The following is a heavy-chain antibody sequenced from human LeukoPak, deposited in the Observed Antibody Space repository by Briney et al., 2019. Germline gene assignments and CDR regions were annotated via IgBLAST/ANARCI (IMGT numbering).Heavy chain of an antibody. D-gene: IGHD1-26*01. CDR3: AGSEAPRSSWDWFDP. V-gene: IGHV4-59*01. CDR2: IYYSGST. CDR1: GGSISSYY. J-gene: IGHJ5*02. Sequence: PSETLSLTCTVSGGSISSYYWSWIRQPPGKGLEWIGYIYYSGSTNYNPSLKSRVTISVDTSKNQFSLKLSSVTAADTAVYYCAGSEAPRSSWDWFDPWGQGTLVTVSS.